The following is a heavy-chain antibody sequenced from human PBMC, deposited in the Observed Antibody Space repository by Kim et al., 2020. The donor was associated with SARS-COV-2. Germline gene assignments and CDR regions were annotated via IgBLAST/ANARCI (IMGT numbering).Heavy chain of an antibody. CDR2: ISTSGST. CDR1: GGSINSDY. D-gene: IGHD3-3*01. Sequence: SETLSLTCTVSGGSINSDYWSWIRQPAGKGLEWIGRISTSGSTNYNPSLKSRVTMSVDTSKNQFSLKLTSVTAADTAVYYCARDSRIFGVVRLYSYYVMDVWGEGPTVTVSS. J-gene: IGHJ6*04. CDR3: ARDSRIFGVVRLYSYYVMDV. V-gene: IGHV4-4*07.